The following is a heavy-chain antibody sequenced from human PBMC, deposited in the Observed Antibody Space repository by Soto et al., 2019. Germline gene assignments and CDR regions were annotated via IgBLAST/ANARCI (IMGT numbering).Heavy chain of an antibody. J-gene: IGHJ5*01. Sequence: QVQLQQSGPGLVKPSQTLSLTCAISGDSVSTNSATWDWFRQSPSRGLEWLGRTYYRSKWYYDYAVSVKGRXTXSXHTSSNQFSLQLNSVTPDDTAVYYCARLIGNSWLDSWGQGTLVTVSS. CDR3: ARLIGNSWLDS. CDR2: TYYRSKWYY. CDR1: GDSVSTNSAT. D-gene: IGHD2-8*01. V-gene: IGHV6-1*01.